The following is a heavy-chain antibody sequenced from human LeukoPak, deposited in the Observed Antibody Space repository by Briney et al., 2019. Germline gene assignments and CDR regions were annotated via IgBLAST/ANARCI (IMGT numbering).Heavy chain of an antibody. Sequence: SETLSLTCAVYGGSFSGYYWSWIRQPPGKGLEWIGEINHSGSTNYNPSLKSRVTISVDTSKNQFSLKLSSVTAADTAVYYCARRKGSYGPWLTVKYNWFDPWGQGTLVTVSS. D-gene: IGHD5-18*01. CDR2: INHSGST. J-gene: IGHJ5*02. V-gene: IGHV4-34*01. CDR3: ARRKGSYGPWLTVKYNWFDP. CDR1: GGSFSGYY.